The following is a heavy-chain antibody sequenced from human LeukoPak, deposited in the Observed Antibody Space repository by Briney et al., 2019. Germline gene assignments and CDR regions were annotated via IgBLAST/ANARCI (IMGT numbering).Heavy chain of an antibody. CDR1: GFTFSSYG. CDR3: AKDALRTRYCSSTSCWGYFDY. Sequence: GGSLRLSCAASGFTFSSYGMHWVRQAPGKGLEWVAVIWYGGSNKYYADSVKGRFTISRDNSKNTLYLQMNGLRAEDTAVYYCAKDALRTRYCSSTSCWGYFDYWGQGTLVTVSS. D-gene: IGHD2-2*01. CDR2: IWYGGSNK. J-gene: IGHJ4*02. V-gene: IGHV3-30*02.